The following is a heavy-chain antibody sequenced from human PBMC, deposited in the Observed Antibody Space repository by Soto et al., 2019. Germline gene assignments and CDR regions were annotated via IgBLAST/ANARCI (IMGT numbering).Heavy chain of an antibody. V-gene: IGHV4-4*07. CDR3: ARDTMGGSSQSSYYYYGMDV. D-gene: IGHD6-6*01. Sequence: SETLSLTCPVSGGSISSYYWNWIRPPAGKGLEWIGLVYSSGRTKYNPSLKSRVTVSVDTSKNQFSLKLSSVTAADTAVYYCARDTMGGSSQSSYYYYGMDVWGQGTTVTVSS. CDR1: GGSISSYY. J-gene: IGHJ6*02. CDR2: VYSSGRT.